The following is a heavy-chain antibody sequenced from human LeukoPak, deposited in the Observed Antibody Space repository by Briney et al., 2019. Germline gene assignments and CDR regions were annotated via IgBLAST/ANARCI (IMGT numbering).Heavy chain of an antibody. CDR2: INHSGST. CDR1: GGSFSGYY. D-gene: IGHD6-19*01. J-gene: IGHJ4*02. CDR3: ARGLSGWYGGAYDY. Sequence: SETLSLTCAVSGGSFSGYYWSWVRQSPGKGLEWIGEINHSGSTNYNPSLKSRGTISVDTSKNQFSLTLSSVTAADTAVYYCARGLSGWYGGAYDYWGEGTLVTVSS. V-gene: IGHV4-34*01.